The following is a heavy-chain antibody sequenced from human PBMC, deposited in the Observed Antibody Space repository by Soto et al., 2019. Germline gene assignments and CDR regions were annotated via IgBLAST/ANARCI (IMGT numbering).Heavy chain of an antibody. CDR3: ARDWACSGPFDY. CDR2: ISAHNGNT. J-gene: IGHJ4*02. V-gene: IGHV1-18*01. Sequence: QVQLVQSGAEVKKPGASVKVSCKASGYMFTSYGISWVRQAPGQGLEWMGWISAHNGNTKNAQKFQGRVTMTTDTSTSTAYRELRSLRSDDTAVYYCARDWACSGPFDYWGQGTLVTVSS. CDR1: GYMFTSYG. D-gene: IGHD2-15*01.